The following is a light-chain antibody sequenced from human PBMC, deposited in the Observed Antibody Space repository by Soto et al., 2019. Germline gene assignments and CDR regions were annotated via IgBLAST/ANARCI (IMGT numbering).Light chain of an antibody. Sequence: DIQMTQSPSSLSASVGDRVTITCQASQDISNFLNWYQQKPGKAPKLLIFDASNLETGVPSRFSGSGSGTDFTFTISSLQPEDFALYFCQHYDSLPYSFGKGTKVDIK. CDR2: DAS. CDR3: QHYDSLPYS. J-gene: IGKJ2*01. CDR1: QDISNF. V-gene: IGKV1-33*01.